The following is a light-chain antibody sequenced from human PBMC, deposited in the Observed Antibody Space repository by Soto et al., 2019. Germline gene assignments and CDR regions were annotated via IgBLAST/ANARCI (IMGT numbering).Light chain of an antibody. CDR2: GTS. J-gene: IGKJ5*01. CDR3: QQYGSTPPIT. V-gene: IGKV3-20*01. Sequence: ETVLTQSPGTLSLSPGEKATLSCRASQSVSTRYLAWYQQKPGQAPRLLISGTSRRATGIPDRFSGSGSGTDFTLTISGLEPEDFAVYYCQQYGSTPPITFGQGTRLEI. CDR1: QSVSTRY.